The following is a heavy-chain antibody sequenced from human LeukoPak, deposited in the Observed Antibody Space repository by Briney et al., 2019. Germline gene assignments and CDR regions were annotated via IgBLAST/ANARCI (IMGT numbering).Heavy chain of an antibody. J-gene: IGHJ4*02. CDR2: IYHSGST. Sequence: PSETLSLTCTVSGGSISSGGYYWSWIRQPPGKGLEWIGYIYHSGSTYYNPSLKSRVTISVDRSKNQFSLKLSSVTAADTAVYYCARGRRQHFDYWGQGTLVTVSS. CDR3: ARGRRQHFDY. CDR1: GGSISSGGYY. D-gene: IGHD2-2*01. V-gene: IGHV4-30-2*01.